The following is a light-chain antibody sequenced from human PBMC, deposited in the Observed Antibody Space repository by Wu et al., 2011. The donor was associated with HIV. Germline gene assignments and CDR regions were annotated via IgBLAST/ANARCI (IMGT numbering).Light chain of an antibody. J-gene: IGKJ1*01. Sequence: EIVLTQSPATLSLSPGERATLSCRASQSLSSYLAWYQQKPGQAPRLLIYGATVRATGIPDRFSGSGYGTDFNLIISGLEPEDFAVYYCLQSGSSPLTFGRGTRVEIK. CDR2: GAT. CDR1: QSLSSY. CDR3: LQSGSSPLT. V-gene: IGKV3-20*01.